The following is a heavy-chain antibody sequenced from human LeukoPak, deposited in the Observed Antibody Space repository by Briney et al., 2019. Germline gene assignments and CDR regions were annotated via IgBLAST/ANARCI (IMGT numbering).Heavy chain of an antibody. V-gene: IGHV5-51*01. D-gene: IGHD3-10*01. J-gene: IGHJ4*02. CDR3: ARRDCGTGSFYFDY. CDR2: IYPRDSDT. CDR1: GYNFTTYW. Sequence: GESLKISCKSSGYNFTTYWIAWVRQMPGKGLEWMGIIYPRDSDTKYSPSLQGQVTISADKSISTAYLQWSGLKASDTAMYYCARRDCGTGSFYFDYWGQGTLVTVSS.